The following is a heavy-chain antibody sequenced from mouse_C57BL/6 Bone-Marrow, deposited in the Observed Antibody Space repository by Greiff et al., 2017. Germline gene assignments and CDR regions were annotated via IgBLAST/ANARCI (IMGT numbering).Heavy chain of an antibody. D-gene: IGHD2-2*01. CDR2: IDPETGGT. CDR3: TRWLPCYAMDY. J-gene: IGHJ4*01. V-gene: IGHV1-15*01. Sequence: VQLQQSGAELVRPGASVTLSCKASGYTFTDYEMHWVKQTPVHGLEWIGAIDPETGGTAYNQKFKGKAILTADKSSSTAYMELRSLTSEDSAVYYCTRWLPCYAMDYWGQGTSVTVSS. CDR1: GYTFTDYE.